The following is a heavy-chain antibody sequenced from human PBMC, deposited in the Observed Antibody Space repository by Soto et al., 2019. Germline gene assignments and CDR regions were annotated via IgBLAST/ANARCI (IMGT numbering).Heavy chain of an antibody. CDR3: TRAPLGLLFFGVVIYSPLFDY. V-gene: IGHV3-49*03. J-gene: IGHJ4*02. CDR1: GFTVGDYA. Sequence: PGGSLRLSCTASGFTVGDYAMSWFRQAPGKGLEWVGFIRSKAYGGTTEYAASVKGRFTISRDDSKSIAYLQMNSLKTEDTAVYYCTRAPLGLLFFGVVIYSPLFDYWGQGTLVTVSS. D-gene: IGHD3-3*01. CDR2: IRSKAYGGTT.